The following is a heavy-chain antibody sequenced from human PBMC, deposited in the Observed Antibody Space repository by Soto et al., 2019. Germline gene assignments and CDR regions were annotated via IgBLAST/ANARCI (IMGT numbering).Heavy chain of an antibody. J-gene: IGHJ6*02. Sequence: GGSLRLSCAASGFTFSSYAMSWVRQAPGKGLEWVSAISGSGGSTYYADSVKGRFTISRDNSKNTLYLQMNSLRAEDTAVYYCARDGKEPLLGMDVWGQGTTVTVSS. CDR2: ISGSGGST. CDR1: GFTFSSYA. CDR3: ARDGKEPLLGMDV. V-gene: IGHV3-23*01. D-gene: IGHD1-26*01.